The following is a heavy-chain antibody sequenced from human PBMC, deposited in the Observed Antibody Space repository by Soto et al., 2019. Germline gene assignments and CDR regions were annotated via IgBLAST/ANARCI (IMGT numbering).Heavy chain of an antibody. CDR2: FDPEDGET. D-gene: IGHD3-22*01. J-gene: IGHJ4*02. Sequence: GASVKVSCKVSGYTLTELSMHWVRQAPGKGLEWKGGFDPEDGETIYAQKFQGRVTMTEDTSTDTAYMELSSLRSEDTAVYYCATGLQNYYDSSGYYGPKFDYWGQGTLVTVSS. V-gene: IGHV1-24*01. CDR3: ATGLQNYYDSSGYYGPKFDY. CDR1: GYTLTELS.